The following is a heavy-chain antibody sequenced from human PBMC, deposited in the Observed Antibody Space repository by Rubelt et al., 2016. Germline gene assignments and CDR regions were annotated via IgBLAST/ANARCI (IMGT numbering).Heavy chain of an antibody. CDR3: ARNWGRLFYFDY. V-gene: IGHV3-21*01. D-gene: IGHD7-27*01. J-gene: IGHJ4*02. Sequence: VRQAPGKGLEWVSSISSSSSYIYYADSVKGRFPISRDNAKNSLYLQMNSLRAEDTAVYYCARNWGRLFYFDYWGQGTLVTVSS. CDR2: ISSSSSYI.